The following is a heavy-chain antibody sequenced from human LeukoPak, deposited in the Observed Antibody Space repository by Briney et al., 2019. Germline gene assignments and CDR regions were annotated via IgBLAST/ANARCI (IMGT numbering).Heavy chain of an antibody. CDR1: GGSISSGSYY. CDR3: ARAPLKYSSSTYYFDY. CDR2: IYTSGST. J-gene: IGHJ4*02. Sequence: KPSETLSLTCTVSGGSISSGSYYWSWIRQPAGKGLEWIGRIYTSGSTNYNPSLKSRVTISVDTSKNQFSQKLSSVTAADTAVYYCARAPLKYSSSTYYFDYWGQGTLVTVSS. D-gene: IGHD6-6*01. V-gene: IGHV4-61*02.